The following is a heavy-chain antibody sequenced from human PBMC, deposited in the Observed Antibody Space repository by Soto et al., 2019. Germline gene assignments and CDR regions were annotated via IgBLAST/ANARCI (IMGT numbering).Heavy chain of an antibody. V-gene: IGHV3-21*01. CDR3: AMRWAGSGIIDY. CDR1: GFTFSSYS. J-gene: IGHJ4*01. D-gene: IGHD3-10*01. CDR2: ISSSSSYI. Sequence: EVQLVESGGGLVKPGGSLRLSCAASGFTFSSYSMNWVRQAPGKGLEWVSSISSSSSYIYYADSVKGRFTISRDNAKNSLYLQMNSLRAEDTAVYYCAMRWAGSGIIDYWGHGTLVTVSS.